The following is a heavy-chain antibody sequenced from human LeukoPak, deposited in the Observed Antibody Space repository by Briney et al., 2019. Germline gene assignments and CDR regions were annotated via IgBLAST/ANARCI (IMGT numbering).Heavy chain of an antibody. CDR3: VRDFLGESGAGGP. V-gene: IGHV3-21*06. J-gene: IGHJ5*02. Sequence: GSLRLSCAASGFTLSTYTMNWVRQAPGKGLEWVSSISTTAISTWYADSLKGRFTISRDNARNLLFLEGNGLRAEDTGVFYCVRDFLGESGAGGPWGQGTLVTVSS. CDR1: GFTLSTYT. CDR2: ISTTAIST. D-gene: IGHD3-10*01.